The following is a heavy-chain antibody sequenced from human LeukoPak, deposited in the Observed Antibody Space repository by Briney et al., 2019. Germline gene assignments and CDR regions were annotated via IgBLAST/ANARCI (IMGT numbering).Heavy chain of an antibody. D-gene: IGHD6-13*01. CDR2: IESDGTST. CDR1: GFTFTTSW. CDR3: ARDQYSSTWYRGAFDV. J-gene: IGHJ3*01. V-gene: IGHV3-74*01. Sequence: PWGSLSLSCAASGFTFTTSWMHWFRQALGKGLVWVSRIESDGTSTTYADPVKGRFAISRDNAKNTLYLQMNSLRAEDTAVYYCARDQYSSTWYRGAFDVWGQGTMVSVSS.